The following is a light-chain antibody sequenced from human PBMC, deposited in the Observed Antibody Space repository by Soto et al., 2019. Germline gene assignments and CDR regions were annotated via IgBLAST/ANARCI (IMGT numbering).Light chain of an antibody. J-gene: IGKJ4*01. CDR3: QQRSNWPPEVT. V-gene: IGKV3-11*01. CDR1: QSVSRY. CDR2: DAS. Sequence: EIVLTQSPATLSLSPGERATLSCRASQSVSRYLAWYQQKPGQAPRLLIYDASNRATGIPARFSGSGSGTDFTLTISSLEPEDFAVYYCQQRSNWPPEVTFGGGTKVEIK.